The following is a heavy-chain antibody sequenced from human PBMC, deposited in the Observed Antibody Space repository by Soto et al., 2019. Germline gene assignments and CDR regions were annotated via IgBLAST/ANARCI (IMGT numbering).Heavy chain of an antibody. D-gene: IGHD6-19*01. CDR2: INPNSGGT. CDR1: GYTFTGYY. CDR3: AREVVAVAGTVGYFDY. J-gene: IGHJ4*02. Sequence: GASVKVSCKASGYTFTGYYMHWVRQAPGQGLEWMGWINPNSGGTNYAQKFQGRVTMTRDTSISTAYMELSRLRSDDTAVYYCAREVVAVAGTVGYFDYWGQGTLVTV. V-gene: IGHV1-2*02.